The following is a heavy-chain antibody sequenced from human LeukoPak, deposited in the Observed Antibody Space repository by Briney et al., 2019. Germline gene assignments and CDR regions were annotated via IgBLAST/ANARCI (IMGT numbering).Heavy chain of an antibody. CDR1: EASISGYY. CDR3: ARDLGGIYFDY. J-gene: IGHJ4*02. CDR2: IHLSGST. V-gene: IGHV4-59*01. D-gene: IGHD1-26*01. Sequence: SETLSLTCTVSEASISGYYWSWIRQPPGKGLEWIGSIHLSGSTNYNPSLRSRVTISVDTSKNQLSLKLSSVTAADTAVYYCARDLGGIYFDYWGQGTLVTVSS.